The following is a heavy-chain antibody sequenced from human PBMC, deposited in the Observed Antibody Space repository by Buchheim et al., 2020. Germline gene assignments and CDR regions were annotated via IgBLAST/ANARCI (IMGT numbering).Heavy chain of an antibody. CDR1: GFTFSSYA. CDR3: AGGGGITMVRGVIITN. J-gene: IGHJ4*02. V-gene: IGHV3-30*04. D-gene: IGHD3-10*01. Sequence: QVQLVESGGGVVQPGRSLRLSCAASGFTFSSYAMHWVRQAPGKGLEWVAVISYDGSNKYYADSVKGRFTISRDNSKNTLYLQMNSLRAEDTAVYYCAGGGGITMVRGVIITNWGQGTL. CDR2: ISYDGSNK.